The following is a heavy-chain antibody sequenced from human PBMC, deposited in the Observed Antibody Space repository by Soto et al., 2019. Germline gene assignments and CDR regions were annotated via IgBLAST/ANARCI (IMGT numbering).Heavy chain of an antibody. CDR2: ISAYNGNT. CDR3: ARVYDSSGYYSNWFDP. Sequence: ASVKVSCKTSEDTFSIYAISWVRQAPGQGLEWMGWISAYNGNTNYAQKLQGRVTMTTDTSTSTAYMELRSLRSDDTAVYYCARVYDSSGYYSNWFDPWGQGTLVTVSS. CDR1: EDTFSIYA. V-gene: IGHV1-18*01. D-gene: IGHD3-22*01. J-gene: IGHJ5*02.